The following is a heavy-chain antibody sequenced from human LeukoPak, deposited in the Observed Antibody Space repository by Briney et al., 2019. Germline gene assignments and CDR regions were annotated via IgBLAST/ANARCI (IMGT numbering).Heavy chain of an antibody. V-gene: IGHV1-2*06. Sequence: ASVKVSCKAPGGTFSSYAISWVRQAPGQGLEWMGRINPNSGGTNYAQKFQGRVTMTRDTSISTAYMELSRLRSDDTAVYYCASSRPANRYYYDSSGYDYWGQGTLVTVSS. CDR2: INPNSGGT. CDR1: GGTFSSYA. J-gene: IGHJ4*02. D-gene: IGHD3-22*01. CDR3: ASSRPANRYYYDSSGYDY.